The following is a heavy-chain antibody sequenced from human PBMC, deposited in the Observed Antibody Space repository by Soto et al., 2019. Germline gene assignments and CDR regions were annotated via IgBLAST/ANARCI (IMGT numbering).Heavy chain of an antibody. D-gene: IGHD3-10*01. CDR2: INGDNGNT. Sequence: GASVKVSCKASGYTFTSYAMHWVRQAPGQRPEWMGWINGDNGNTKYSLRFQGRVTITRDTSASTADMQLSSLRSGDTAVYYCVGGLIESTGFQHWGQGTLVTVSS. V-gene: IGHV1-3*01. J-gene: IGHJ1*01. CDR3: VGGLIESTGFQH. CDR1: GYTFTSYA.